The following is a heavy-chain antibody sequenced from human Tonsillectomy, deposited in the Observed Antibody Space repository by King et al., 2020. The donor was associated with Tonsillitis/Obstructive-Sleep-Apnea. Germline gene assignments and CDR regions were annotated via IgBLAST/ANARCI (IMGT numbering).Heavy chain of an antibody. D-gene: IGHD3-22*01. V-gene: IGHV1-69*10. CDR3: ARGTYYHSSGYYHFDY. CDR1: GGTFSSYA. J-gene: IGHJ4*02. CDR2: IIPIVGVA. Sequence: QLVQSGAEVKKPGSSVKVSCKAPGGTFSSYAISWVRQAPGQGLEWMGGIIPIVGVANYAQNFQGRVTITADKSTSTAYMELSSLRSEDTAVYYCARGTYYHSSGYYHFDYWGQGTLVTVSS.